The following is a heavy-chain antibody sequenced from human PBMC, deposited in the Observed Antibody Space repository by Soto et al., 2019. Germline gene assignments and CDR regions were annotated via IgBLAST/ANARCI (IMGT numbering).Heavy chain of an antibody. V-gene: IGHV3-15*01. D-gene: IGHD3-3*01. J-gene: IGHJ4*02. CDR3: TTEAGYDFWSGYFGY. CDR1: GFTFSNAW. CDR2: IKSKADGGTT. Sequence: EVQLVESGGGLVKPGGSLRLSCAASGFTFSNAWMSWVRQAPGKGLEWVGRIKSKADGGTTDYAAPVKGRFTISSDESKNTLYLQMNSLKPDDTTVYYCTTEAGYDFWSGYFGYWGQGTLVTVSS.